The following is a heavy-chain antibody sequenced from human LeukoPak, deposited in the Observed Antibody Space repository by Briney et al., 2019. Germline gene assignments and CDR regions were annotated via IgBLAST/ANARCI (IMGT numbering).Heavy chain of an antibody. V-gene: IGHV3-48*03. D-gene: IGHD3-22*01. CDR3: ARDNCDSSGYYFD. CDR1: GFTFSSYE. CDR2: ISSSGSTI. Sequence: GGSLRLSCAASGFTFSSYEMNWVRQAPGKGLEGVSYISSSGSTIYYADSVKGRFTISRDNAKNSLYLQMNSLRAEDTAVYYCARDNCDSSGYYFDWGQGTLVTVSS. J-gene: IGHJ4*02.